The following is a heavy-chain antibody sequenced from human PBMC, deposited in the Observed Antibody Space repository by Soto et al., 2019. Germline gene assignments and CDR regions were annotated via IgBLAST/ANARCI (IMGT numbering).Heavy chain of an antibody. Sequence: GGALRLSCAASGVHVSRYGMHWVRKAPGKGLEWVAVISYDGSNKYYADSVKGRFTISRDNSKSTLYLQMNSLRAEDTAVYYCARGNGGYDRSENYYYYGMDVWGQGTTVTVSS. J-gene: IGHJ6*02. CDR1: GVHVSRYG. V-gene: IGHV3-30-3*01. D-gene: IGHD5-12*01. CDR3: ARGNGGYDRSENYYYYGMDV. CDR2: ISYDGSNK.